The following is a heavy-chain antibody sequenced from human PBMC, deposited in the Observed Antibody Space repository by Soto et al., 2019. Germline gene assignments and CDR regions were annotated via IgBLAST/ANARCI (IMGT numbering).Heavy chain of an antibody. D-gene: IGHD3-22*01. J-gene: IGHJ5*02. V-gene: IGHV2-5*02. CDR3: AHSPNGYYLNWFDP. Sequence: QITLKESSPTLVKPTQTLTLTCTFSGFSLSTSRVGVGWIRQPPGKALEWLALIYWDDDKRYSPSLKSRLTITKDTSKNQVVLTMTNMDPVDTATYYCAHSPNGYYLNWFDPWGQGTLVTVSS. CDR1: GFSLSTSRVG. CDR2: IYWDDDK.